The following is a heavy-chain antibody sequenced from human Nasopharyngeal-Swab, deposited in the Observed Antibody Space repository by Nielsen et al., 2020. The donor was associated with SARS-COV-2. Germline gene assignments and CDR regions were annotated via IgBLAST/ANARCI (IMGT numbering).Heavy chain of an antibody. Sequence: SETLSLTCTVSGGSISSGDYYWSWIRQPPGKGLEWIGYIYYSGSTHYNPSLKSRVTISVDTSKNQFSLKLNSVTAAGTAVYYCARARVGHCSSTSCYRLWDCWGQGTLVSVSS. D-gene: IGHD2-2*02. J-gene: IGHJ4*02. CDR2: IYYSGST. V-gene: IGHV4-30-4*08. CDR1: GGSISSGDYY. CDR3: ARARVGHCSSTSCYRLWDC.